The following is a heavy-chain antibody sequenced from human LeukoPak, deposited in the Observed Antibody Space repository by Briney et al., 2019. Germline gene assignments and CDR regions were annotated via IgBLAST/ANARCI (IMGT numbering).Heavy chain of an antibody. D-gene: IGHD3-10*01. Sequence: GGSLRLSCGASGFTLRNYWMHWVRQAPGKGLVWVSRINSDGTMTNYADSVKGRFTISRDNAKNTLHLQMNSLRAEDTAAYYCARDRNGQGKFDYWGRGTLVIVSS. J-gene: IGHJ4*02. CDR1: GFTLRNYW. CDR2: INSDGTMT. CDR3: ARDRNGQGKFDY. V-gene: IGHV3-74*01.